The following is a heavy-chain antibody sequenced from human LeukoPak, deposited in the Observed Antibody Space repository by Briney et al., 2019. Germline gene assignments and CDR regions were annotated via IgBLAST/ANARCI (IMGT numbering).Heavy chain of an antibody. CDR2: INTSGGST. CDR3: ARDIEGSGYDLDNAFDI. Sequence: PGETLRLSCVASGFTFRHYDMSWVRQAPGKGLEWVSSINTSGGSTYYADSLQGRFTISRDNSKNTLHLQMNNVRAEDTAVYYCARDIEGSGYDLDNAFDIWGQGTMVTVSS. J-gene: IGHJ3*02. D-gene: IGHD5-12*01. V-gene: IGHV3-23*01. CDR1: GFTFRHYD.